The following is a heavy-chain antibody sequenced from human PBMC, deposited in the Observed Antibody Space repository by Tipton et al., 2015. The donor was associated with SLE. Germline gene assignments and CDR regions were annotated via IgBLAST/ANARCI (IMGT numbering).Heavy chain of an antibody. D-gene: IGHD1-7*01. CDR2: INHSGST. CDR3: AREVSLTGTTSFFDY. V-gene: IGHV4-34*01. Sequence: LRLSCAVYGGSFSGYYWSWIRQPPGKGLEWIGEINHSGSTNYNPSLKSRVTISVDTSKNQFSLKLSSVTAADTAVYYCAREVSLTGTTSFFDYWGQGTLVTVSS. J-gene: IGHJ4*02. CDR1: GGSFSGYY.